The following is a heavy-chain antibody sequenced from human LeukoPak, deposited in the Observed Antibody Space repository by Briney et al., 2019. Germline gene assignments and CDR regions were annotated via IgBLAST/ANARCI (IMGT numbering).Heavy chain of an antibody. Sequence: GGSLRVSCTASGFTFGTYWMTWVRQAPGKGLEWVSAISGSGGSTYYADSVKGRFTISRDNSKNTLYLQMNSLRAEDTAVYYCAKGPQWLVKGVYFDYWGQGTLVTVSS. CDR3: AKGPQWLVKGVYFDY. CDR2: ISGSGGST. CDR1: GFTFGTYW. V-gene: IGHV3-23*01. J-gene: IGHJ4*02. D-gene: IGHD6-19*01.